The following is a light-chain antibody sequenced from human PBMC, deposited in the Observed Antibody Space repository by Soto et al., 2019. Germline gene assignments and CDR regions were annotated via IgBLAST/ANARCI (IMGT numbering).Light chain of an antibody. CDR1: SGHSSYA. Sequence: QLVLTQSPSVSASLGASVKLTCTLSSGHSSYAIAWHQQQPEKGPRYLMKLNSDGSHSKGDRIPDRFSGSSSGAERYLTISSLQSEDEADYYFQTWGTGIAVFGGGTKLTVL. CDR3: QTWGTGIAV. CDR2: LNSDGSH. J-gene: IGLJ3*02. V-gene: IGLV4-69*01.